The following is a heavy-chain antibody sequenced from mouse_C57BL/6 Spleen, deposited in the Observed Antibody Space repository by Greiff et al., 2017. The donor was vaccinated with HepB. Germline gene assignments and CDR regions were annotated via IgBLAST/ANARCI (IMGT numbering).Heavy chain of an antibody. J-gene: IGHJ2*01. CDR3: AREGDGNYYFDY. D-gene: IGHD2-1*01. V-gene: IGHV5-4*01. Sequence: EVKLVESGGGLVKPGGSLKLSCAASGFTFSSYAMSWVRQTPEKRLEWVATISAGGSYTYYPDNVKGRFTISRDNAKNNLYLQMSHLKSEDTAMYYCAREGDGNYYFDYWGQGTTLTVSS. CDR2: ISAGGSYT. CDR1: GFTFSSYA.